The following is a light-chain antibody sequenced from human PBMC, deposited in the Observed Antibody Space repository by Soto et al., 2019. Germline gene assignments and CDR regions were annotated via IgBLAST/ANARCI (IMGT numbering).Light chain of an antibody. CDR3: STYINSITFVI. J-gene: IGLJ2*01. CDR2: EVS. Sequence: QSALTQPASVSGSPGQSITISCTGTSSDVGAYNYISWYQQHPGKAPKLMIYEVSNRPSGVSTRFSGSKSGNTASLTISGXXXXXXXXXXCSTYINSITFVIFGGGTQLTVL. CDR1: SSDVGAYNY. V-gene: IGLV2-14*01.